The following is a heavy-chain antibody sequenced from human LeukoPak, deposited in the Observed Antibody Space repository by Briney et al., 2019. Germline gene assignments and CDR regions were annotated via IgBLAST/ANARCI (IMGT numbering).Heavy chain of an antibody. J-gene: IGHJ4*02. V-gene: IGHV4-39*07. CDR3: ARGQGY. CDR1: GGSISSRNSY. CDR2: INHSGST. Sequence: SETLSLTCTVSGGSISSRNSYWGWIRQPPGKGLEWIGEINHSGSTNYNPSLKSRVTISVDTSKNQFSLKLSSVTAADTAVYYCARGQGYWGQGTLVTVSS.